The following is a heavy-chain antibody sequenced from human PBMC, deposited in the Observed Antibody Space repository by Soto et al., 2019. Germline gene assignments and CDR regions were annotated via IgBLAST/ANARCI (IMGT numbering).Heavy chain of an antibody. CDR3: ASRGGVQYTWFDP. Sequence: SSETLSLTCAVYGGSFSGYYWSWIRQPPGKGLEWIGEINHSGSTNYNPSLKSRVTISVDTSKNQFSLKLSSVTAADTAVYYCASRGGVQYTWFDPWGQGTLVTVSS. CDR1: GGSFSGYY. CDR2: INHSGST. V-gene: IGHV4-34*01. D-gene: IGHD3-10*01. J-gene: IGHJ5*02.